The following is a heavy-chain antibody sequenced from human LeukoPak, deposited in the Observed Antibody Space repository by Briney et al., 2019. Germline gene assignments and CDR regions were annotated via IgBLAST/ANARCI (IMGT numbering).Heavy chain of an antibody. V-gene: IGHV1-58*02. J-gene: IGHJ4*02. CDR1: GFTFTTSA. Sequence: GTSVKVSCKASGFTFTTSAMQWVRQARGQRLEWIGWIVVGSGNTNYAQKFQERVTITRDMSTSTAYMELGSLRSEDTAVYYCAAAYRYFYDRGGYFDYWGQGTLVTVSS. CDR2: IVVGSGNT. CDR3: AAAYRYFYDRGGYFDY. D-gene: IGHD3-22*01.